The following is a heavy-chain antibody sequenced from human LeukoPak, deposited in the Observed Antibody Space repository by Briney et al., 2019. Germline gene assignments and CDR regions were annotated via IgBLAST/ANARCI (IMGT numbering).Heavy chain of an antibody. CDR2: LYSDGST. CDR3: ARDPYSGGYGDYYYYYMDL. V-gene: IGHV3-53*01. Sequence: GGSLRLSCAASGFTVSRNYMSWVRQAPGKGLEWVSVLYSDGSTYHADSVKGRFTISRDNAKNSLYLQMNSLRAEDTAVYYCARDPYSGGYGDYYYYYMDLWGQGTTVTISS. J-gene: IGHJ6*03. CDR1: GFTVSRNY. D-gene: IGHD1-26*01.